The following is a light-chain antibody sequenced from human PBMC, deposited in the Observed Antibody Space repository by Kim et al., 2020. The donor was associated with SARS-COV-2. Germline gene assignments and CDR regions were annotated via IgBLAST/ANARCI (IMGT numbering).Light chain of an antibody. CDR2: GAS. CDR1: QSVSSSY. V-gene: IGKV3-20*01. CDR3: QQYAT. J-gene: IGKJ1*01. Sequence: LSLAPGERATPSCRASQSVSSSYLAWYQQKPGQAPRLLIYGASSRATGIPDRFSGSGSGTDFTLTISRLEPEDFAVYYCQQYATFGQGTKVDIK.